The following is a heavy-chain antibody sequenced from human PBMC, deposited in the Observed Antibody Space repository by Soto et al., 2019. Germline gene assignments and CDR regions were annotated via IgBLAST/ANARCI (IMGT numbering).Heavy chain of an antibody. CDR3: ARVPDV. J-gene: IGHJ6*02. Sequence: SETLSLTSAVSGGSISSGGYSWTWIRQPPGKGLEWIGYIYHSGSTYYNPSLKSRVTISVDRSKNQFSLKLNSVTAADTAVYYCARVPDVWGQGTTVTVSS. CDR1: GGSISSGGYS. V-gene: IGHV4-30-2*01. CDR2: IYHSGST.